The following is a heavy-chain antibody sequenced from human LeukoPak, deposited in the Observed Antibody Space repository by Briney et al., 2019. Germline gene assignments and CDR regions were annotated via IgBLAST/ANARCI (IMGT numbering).Heavy chain of an antibody. Sequence: ASVKVSCKTSGYSFTNYGITWVRQAPGQGLEWMGWINPNSGGTNYAQKFQGRVTMTRDTSISTAYMELSRLRSDDTAVYYCARSSKPDYWGQGTLVTVSS. D-gene: IGHD2-2*01. J-gene: IGHJ4*02. CDR3: ARSSKPDY. CDR1: GYSFTNYG. CDR2: INPNSGGT. V-gene: IGHV1-2*02.